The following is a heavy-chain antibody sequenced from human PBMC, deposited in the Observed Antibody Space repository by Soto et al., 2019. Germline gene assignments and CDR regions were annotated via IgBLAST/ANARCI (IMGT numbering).Heavy chain of an antibody. J-gene: IGHJ4*02. CDR1: GLTFSNAW. V-gene: IGHV3-15*07. CDR2: MKSKTDGGTT. Sequence: GGSLRLSCAASGLTFSNAWMNWVRQAPGKGLEWVSRMKSKTDGGTTDYAAPVKGRFTISRDDSKNTLYLQMNSLKTEDTAMYYCTTHISDSWGQGTMVTVSS. CDR3: TTHISDS.